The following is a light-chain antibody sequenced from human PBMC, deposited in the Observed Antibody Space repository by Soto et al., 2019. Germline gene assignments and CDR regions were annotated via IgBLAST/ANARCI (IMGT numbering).Light chain of an antibody. J-gene: IGKJ5*01. CDR1: QSINNY. CDR3: QYSHTTLT. Sequence: DIQMTQSPSSLSASVGDTVTITCRASQSINNYLNWYQQKPGEAPKLLIHAASSLQSWVPSRFSGSGSETAFTLTISSLQAEDYATYYCQYSHTTLTFGQGTRLEIK. CDR2: AAS. V-gene: IGKV1-39*01.